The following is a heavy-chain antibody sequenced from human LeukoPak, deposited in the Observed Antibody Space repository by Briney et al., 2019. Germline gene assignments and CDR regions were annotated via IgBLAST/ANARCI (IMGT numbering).Heavy chain of an antibody. CDR2: IKPDGSET. D-gene: IGHD3-3*01. CDR3: ARDRSISGVVTIDF. J-gene: IGHJ4*02. CDR1: GFTFSKSW. Sequence: GGSQRLSCAASGFTFSKSWMTWVRQAPGKGLEWVANIKPDGSETYYVDSVMGRFTISRDNAKNSVYLQMNSLRAEDTAVYYCARDRSISGVVTIDFWGQGTLVTVSS. V-gene: IGHV3-7*01.